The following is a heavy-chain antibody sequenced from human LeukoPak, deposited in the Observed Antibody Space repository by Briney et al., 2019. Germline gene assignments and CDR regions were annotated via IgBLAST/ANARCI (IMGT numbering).Heavy chain of an antibody. CDR1: GFTASTNH. CDR3: ARLKDSSGSSWFDP. Sequence: GGSLRLSCAVSGFTASTNHMTWVRQAPGKGLEWVSVIYSGGIIYYTDSVKGRFTISRDNSKNMLFLQMNSLRAEDTAVYYCARLKDSSGSSWFDPWGQGTLVTVSS. D-gene: IGHD3-22*01. CDR2: IYSGGII. J-gene: IGHJ5*02. V-gene: IGHV3-53*01.